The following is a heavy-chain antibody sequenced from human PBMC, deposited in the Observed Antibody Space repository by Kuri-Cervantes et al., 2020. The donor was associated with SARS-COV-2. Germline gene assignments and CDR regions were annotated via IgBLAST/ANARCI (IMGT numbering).Heavy chain of an antibody. J-gene: IGHJ4*02. V-gene: IGHV3-9*01. CDR2: ISWNSGSI. CDR1: GFTFDDYA. Sequence: SLKISCAASGFTFDDYAMHWVRQAPGKGLEWVSGISWNSGSIGYADSVKGRFTISRDNAKNSLYLQMNSLRAEDTALYYCAEDGGSGGSGWWVDYLGQGTLVTVSS. D-gene: IGHD6-19*01. CDR3: AEDGGSGGSGWWVDY.